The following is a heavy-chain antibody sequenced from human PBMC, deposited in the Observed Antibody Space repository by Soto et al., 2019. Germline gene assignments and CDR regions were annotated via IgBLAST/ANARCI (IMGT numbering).Heavy chain of an antibody. V-gene: IGHV4-4*02. CDR2: IWHSGST. CDR1: W. J-gene: IGHJ4*02. CDR3: AKIGVPDYFDY. Sequence: WWSWVRQPPEKGLEWIGEIWHSGSTNYNPSLRSRVTISVDKSKNQFSLKLSSVTAADTAVYYCAKIGVPDYFDYWGLGSLVTVSS.